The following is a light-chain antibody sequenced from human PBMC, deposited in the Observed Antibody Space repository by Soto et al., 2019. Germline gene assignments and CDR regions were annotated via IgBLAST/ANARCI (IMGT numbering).Light chain of an antibody. Sequence: QSALTQPASVSGSPGQSITISCTGTSSDVGGYNYVSWYQQHPGKAPKLMIXDVSNRPSGVSNRFSGSKSGNTXSLTISGXXXEXXADYYCSSYTSSSTKVFGGGTKLTVL. CDR2: DVS. CDR1: SSDVGGYNY. J-gene: IGLJ2*01. V-gene: IGLV2-14*01. CDR3: SSYTSSSTKV.